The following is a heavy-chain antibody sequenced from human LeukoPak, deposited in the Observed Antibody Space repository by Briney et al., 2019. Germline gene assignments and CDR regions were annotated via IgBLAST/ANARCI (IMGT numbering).Heavy chain of an antibody. Sequence: GGSLRLSCAASGFTFSSYSMNWVRQAPGKGLEGVSSISSSSSYIYYAGSVKGRFTISRDNAKNALYLQMNSLRAEDTAVYYCARCSSGWLIFDYWGQGTLVTVSS. CDR3: ARCSSGWLIFDY. CDR2: ISSSSSYI. V-gene: IGHV3-21*01. D-gene: IGHD6-19*01. J-gene: IGHJ4*02. CDR1: GFTFSSYS.